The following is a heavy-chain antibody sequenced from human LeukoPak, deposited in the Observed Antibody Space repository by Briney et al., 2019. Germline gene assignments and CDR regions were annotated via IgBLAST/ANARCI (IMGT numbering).Heavy chain of an antibody. V-gene: IGHV3-21*01. D-gene: IGHD1-14*01. J-gene: IGHJ4*02. CDR1: GFIFSSYS. Sequence: GGSLRLSCAASGFIFSSYSMNWVRQAPGKGLEWVSSISSSSSYIIYADSVKGRFTISRDNAKDSLYLQMNSLRVEDTAVYYCGRAESTGADFDYWGQGTLVTVSS. CDR3: GRAESTGADFDY. CDR2: ISSSSSYI.